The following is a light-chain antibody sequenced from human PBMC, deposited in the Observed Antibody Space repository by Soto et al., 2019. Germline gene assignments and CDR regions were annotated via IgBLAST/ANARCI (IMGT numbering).Light chain of an antibody. V-gene: IGLV2-23*01. CDR2: EGS. J-gene: IGLJ2*01. CDR1: SSDVGSYNL. CDR3: CSYAGSSTVV. Sequence: QSVLTQPASVSVSPGQSITISCTGTSSDVGSYNLVSWYQQHPGKAPKLMIYEGSKRPSGVSNRFSGSKSGNTASLTISGRQAEDEADYYCCSYAGSSTVVFGGGTKLTVL.